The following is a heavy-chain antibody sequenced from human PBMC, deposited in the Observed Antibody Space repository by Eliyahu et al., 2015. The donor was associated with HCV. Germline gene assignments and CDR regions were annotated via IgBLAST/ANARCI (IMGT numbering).Heavy chain of an antibody. D-gene: IGHD3/OR15-3a*01. CDR2: INQDGSER. Sequence: EVQLVESGGHLVQPGGSLRLSCAVSGFTFRSXWMGWVRQAPGKGLEWVANINQDGSERYYVDSVKGRFTISRDNAKDSLYLQLNSLRAEDTAVYYCARDIVPAVIFFDYWGQGTLVTVSS. J-gene: IGHJ4*02. CDR1: GFTFRSXW. V-gene: IGHV3-7*01. CDR3: ARDIVPAVIFFDY.